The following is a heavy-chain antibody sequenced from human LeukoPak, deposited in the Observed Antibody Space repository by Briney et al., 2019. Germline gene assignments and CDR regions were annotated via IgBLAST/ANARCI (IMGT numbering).Heavy chain of an antibody. CDR2: ICGSGCST. V-gene: IGHV3-23*01. J-gene: IGHJ4*02. CDR1: GFTFSSYA. D-gene: IGHD6-19*01. Sequence: GGSLRLSCVAYGFTFSSYAMSWVRQAPGKGLEWVTAICGSGCSTYYADSVKGRFTISRDNFKNTLYLQMNSLRAEDTAVYYCAKKVSIAVAGYSDYWGQGTLVTVSS. CDR3: AKKVSIAVAGYSDY.